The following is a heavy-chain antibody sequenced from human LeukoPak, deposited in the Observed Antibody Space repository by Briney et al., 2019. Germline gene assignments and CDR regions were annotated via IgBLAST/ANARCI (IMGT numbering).Heavy chain of an antibody. J-gene: IGHJ4*02. V-gene: IGHV5-51*01. Sequence: GESRQISCKGSGYSFTSYWIGWVRQMPGKGLEWMGIIYPGDSDTRYSPSFQGQVTISADKSLSAAYLQWSSLKASDTAMYYCARLSFGDYLGYWGQGILVTVSS. CDR3: ARLSFGDYLGY. CDR1: GYSFTSYW. CDR2: IYPGDSDT. D-gene: IGHD3-10*01.